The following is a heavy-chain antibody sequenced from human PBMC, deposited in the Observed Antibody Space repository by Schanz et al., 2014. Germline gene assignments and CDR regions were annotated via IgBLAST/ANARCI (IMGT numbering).Heavy chain of an antibody. J-gene: IGHJ4*02. D-gene: IGHD3-10*01. CDR2: ISGSGGST. CDR1: GFTLSNYA. Sequence: EVQLLESGGGLVQPGGSLRLSCAASGFTLSNYAMSWVRQAPGKGLEWVSAISGSGGSTYYADSVKGRFTISRDNSKNTLYLQMNSLRAEDTAVYYCARGGFGEVSYFDYWGQGSLVTVSS. CDR3: ARGGFGEVSYFDY. V-gene: IGHV3-23*01.